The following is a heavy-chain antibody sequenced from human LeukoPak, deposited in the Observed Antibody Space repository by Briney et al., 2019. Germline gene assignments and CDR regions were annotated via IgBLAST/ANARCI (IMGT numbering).Heavy chain of an antibody. J-gene: IGHJ6*02. D-gene: IGHD2-2*01. Sequence: ASVKVSCKASGYTFTSYGISWVRQAPGQGLEWMGWISAYNGNTNYALKLQGRVTMTTDTSTSTAYMELRSLRSDDTAVYYCASPTGYCSSTSCYPRDYYYGMDVWGQGTTVTVSS. CDR2: ISAYNGNT. CDR1: GYTFTSYG. CDR3: ASPTGYCSSTSCYPRDYYYGMDV. V-gene: IGHV1-18*01.